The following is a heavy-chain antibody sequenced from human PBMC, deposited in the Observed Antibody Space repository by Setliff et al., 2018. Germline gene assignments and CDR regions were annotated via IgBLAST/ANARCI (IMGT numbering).Heavy chain of an antibody. CDR2: IYTSGST. CDR1: GGSISSGSYY. D-gene: IGHD4-4*01. V-gene: IGHV4-61*09. J-gene: IGHJ6*03. Sequence: SETLSLTCTVSGGSISSGSYYWSWIRQPAGKGLEWIGHIYTSGSTNYNPSLKSRVTISVDTSKNQFSLKLSSVTAADTAVHYCASNALPHYDYSNYEGSYDYFYYLDVLGKGTTVNVFS. CDR3: ASNALPHYDYSNYEGSYDYFYYLDV.